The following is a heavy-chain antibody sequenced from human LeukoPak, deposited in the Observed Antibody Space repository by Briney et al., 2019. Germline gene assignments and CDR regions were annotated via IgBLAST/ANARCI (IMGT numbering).Heavy chain of an antibody. Sequence: GASVKVSCKASGYTFTSYGISWVRQAPGQGLEWMGWISAYNGNTNYAQKLQGRVTMTTDTSTSTAYMELRSLRSDDTAVYYCARERQQLPSLGYFDYWGQGTLVTVSS. D-gene: IGHD6-13*01. CDR2: ISAYNGNT. V-gene: IGHV1-18*01. CDR3: ARERQQLPSLGYFDY. J-gene: IGHJ4*02. CDR1: GYTFTSYG.